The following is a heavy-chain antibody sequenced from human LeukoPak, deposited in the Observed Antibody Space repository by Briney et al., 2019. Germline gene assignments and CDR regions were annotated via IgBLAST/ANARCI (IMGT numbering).Heavy chain of an antibody. D-gene: IGHD4-17*01. V-gene: IGHV3-30*02. J-gene: IGHJ3*02. CDR2: IRYDGSNK. CDR3: AKVRAVTTPFDAFDI. CDR1: GFTFSNYG. Sequence: GGSLRLSCAASGFTFSNYGMHWVRQAPGKGLEWVAFIRYDGSNKYYADSVKGRFTISRDNSKNTLYLQMNSLRAEDTAVYYCAKVRAVTTPFDAFDIWGQGTMVTVSS.